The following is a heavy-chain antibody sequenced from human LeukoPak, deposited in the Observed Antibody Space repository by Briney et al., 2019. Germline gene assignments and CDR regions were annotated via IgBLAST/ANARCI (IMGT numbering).Heavy chain of an antibody. CDR2: VYASGST. V-gene: IGHV4-4*09. J-gene: IGHJ5*02. CDR3: ARQSSGNWFDP. Sequence: PSETLSLTCTVSGASISSYYWSWIRQSPGKGLECIGYVYASGSTNYNPSLKSRVAMSIDTSKNQFPLKLGSVTAADTAVYYCARQSSGNWFDPWGQGTLVTVSS. CDR1: GASISSYY.